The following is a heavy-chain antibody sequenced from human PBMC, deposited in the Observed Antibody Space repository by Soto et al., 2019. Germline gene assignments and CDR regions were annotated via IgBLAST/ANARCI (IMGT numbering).Heavy chain of an antibody. Sequence: SGPTLVNPTQTLTLTCTFSGFSLTTNGMCLSWIRQPPGKALEWLALIDWDDNTYYSTSLNNRLTLSKDTSKNQVVLLVRHMGPVDKATYYCARIPCGNYYTENFFDPWGQGIPVTVSS. J-gene: IGHJ5*02. D-gene: IGHD3-22*01. CDR3: ARIPCGNYYTENFFDP. CDR1: GFSLTTNGMC. V-gene: IGHV2-70*01. CDR2: IDWDDNT.